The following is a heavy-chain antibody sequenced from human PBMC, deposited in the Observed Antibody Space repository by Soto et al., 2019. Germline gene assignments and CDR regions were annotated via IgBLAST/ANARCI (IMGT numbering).Heavy chain of an antibody. CDR2: IIPNYEAA. CDR3: ARYWNAGTLYGAFDI. CDR1: GGSFNNYV. V-gene: IGHV1-69*06. Sequence: QVQLVQSGAEVRKPGSSVKVSCEASGGSFNNYVISWLRQAPGQGLEWMGGIIPNYEAANYAQKFRGRLTITAEKATNTAYKELNSLRPEDTATYYCARYWNAGTLYGAFDIWGQGTTVIVS. J-gene: IGHJ3*02. D-gene: IGHD4-17*01.